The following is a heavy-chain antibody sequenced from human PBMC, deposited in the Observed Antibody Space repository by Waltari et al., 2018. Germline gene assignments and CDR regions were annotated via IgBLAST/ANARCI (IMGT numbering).Heavy chain of an antibody. D-gene: IGHD1-26*01. CDR3: AKGVGFKGGSYFDY. Sequence: EVQLLESGGGLVQPGGSLRLSCAASGFTFSSYAMSWVRQAPGKGLEWVSAIGGSGGRTTYADSVKGRFTISRDNSKNTLYLQMNSLRAEDTAIYYCAKGVGFKGGSYFDYWGQGTLVTVSS. CDR2: IGGSGGRT. J-gene: IGHJ4*02. V-gene: IGHV3-23*01. CDR1: GFTFSSYA.